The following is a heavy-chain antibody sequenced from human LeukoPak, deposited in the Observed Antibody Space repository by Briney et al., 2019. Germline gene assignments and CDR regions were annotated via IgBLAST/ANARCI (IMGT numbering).Heavy chain of an antibody. CDR2: IIPIFGTA. J-gene: IGHJ6*03. V-gene: IGHV1-69*06. CDR3: ARGPEGYYYYYYMDV. CDR1: GYTFTGYY. Sequence: GASVKGSCKASGYTFTGYYMHWVRQAPGQGLEWMGGIIPIFGTANYAQKFQGRVTITADKSTSTAYMELSRLRSEDTAVYYCARGPEGYYYYYYMDVWGKGTTVTVSS.